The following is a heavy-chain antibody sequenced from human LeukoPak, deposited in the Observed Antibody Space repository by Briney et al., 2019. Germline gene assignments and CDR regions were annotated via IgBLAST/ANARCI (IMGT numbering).Heavy chain of an antibody. CDR3: ARSYSDFWPHDY. D-gene: IGHD2-21*01. Sequence: PGGSLRLSCAVSGFTLDEFGMSWVRQSPGKGLEWVSGINWNGGSKGYADSVKGRFTISRDNAKNFLYLQMNSLRAEDTALYFCARSYSDFWPHDYWGQGTLVTVSS. J-gene: IGHJ4*02. CDR1: GFTLDEFG. V-gene: IGHV3-20*04. CDR2: INWNGGSK.